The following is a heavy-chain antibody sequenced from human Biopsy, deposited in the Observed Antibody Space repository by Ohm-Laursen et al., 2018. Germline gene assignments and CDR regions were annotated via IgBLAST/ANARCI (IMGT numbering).Heavy chain of an antibody. Sequence: SVKVSCKASGYNFISYSINWVRQAPGQGLEWMGWIRPLNGDTKYGQKFQDRVTMATDTSTSTVYMELTSLRSDDTAVYYCARGEVTFGELIVSIDSWGQGTLVTVSS. D-gene: IGHD3-16*02. CDR2: IRPLNGDT. J-gene: IGHJ4*02. CDR1: GYNFISYS. V-gene: IGHV1-18*01. CDR3: ARGEVTFGELIVSIDS.